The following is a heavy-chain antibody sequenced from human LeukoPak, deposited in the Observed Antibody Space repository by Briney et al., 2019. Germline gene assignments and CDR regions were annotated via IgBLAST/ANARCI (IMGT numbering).Heavy chain of an antibody. D-gene: IGHD6-19*01. CDR3: ARASGYGRGWPSEY. Sequence: GGSLRLSCAPSGFTVVTYGMYWFRQAPGKGLEWVAIIWNDGSQTYYGEPVKGRFTISKDVSKNTVYLQMNSLRVEDTAVYYCARASGYGRGWPSEYWGQGTQVTVAS. CDR1: GFTVVTYG. CDR2: IWNDGSQT. V-gene: IGHV3-33*07. J-gene: IGHJ4*02.